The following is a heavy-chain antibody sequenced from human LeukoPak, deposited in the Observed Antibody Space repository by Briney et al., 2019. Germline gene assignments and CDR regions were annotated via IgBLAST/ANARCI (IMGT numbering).Heavy chain of an antibody. CDR3: ARGAVTTYFNWLDS. J-gene: IGHJ5*01. CDR2: INQDGSEK. CDR1: GFTLSGYW. Sequence: GGSLRLSCAASGFTLSGYWMSWVRPAPGKGLEWVANINQDGSEKDYVDFVKGRFTISRDNAKNSMNLQMHSLRAEDTAVYYCARGAVTTYFNWLDSWGQGTLVTVSS. D-gene: IGHD4-11*01. V-gene: IGHV3-7*01.